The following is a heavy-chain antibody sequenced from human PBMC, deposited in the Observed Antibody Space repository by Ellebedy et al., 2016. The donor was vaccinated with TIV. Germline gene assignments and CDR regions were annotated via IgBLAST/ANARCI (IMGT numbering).Heavy chain of an antibody. V-gene: IGHV1-46*01. Sequence: AASVKVSCQASGYTFTSYYLHWVRQAPGQGLEWMGLINPSGGSTSYAQKFQGRVTMTRDTSTSTVYMELSSLRSEDTAVYYCAKDPGYSSGPPRWYFDYWGQGTLVTVSS. CDR2: INPSGGST. CDR1: GYTFTSYY. J-gene: IGHJ4*02. D-gene: IGHD6-19*01. CDR3: AKDPGYSSGPPRWYFDY.